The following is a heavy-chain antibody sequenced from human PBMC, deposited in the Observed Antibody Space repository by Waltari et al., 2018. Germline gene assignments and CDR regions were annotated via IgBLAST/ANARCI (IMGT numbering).Heavy chain of an antibody. V-gene: IGHV3-53*01. CDR1: GFTVSSNY. Sequence: EVQLVESGGGLIQPGGSLRLSCAASGFTVSSNYMSWVRQAPGKGLEWVSVIYSGGSTYYADSVKGRFTISRDNSKDTLYHQMNSLRAEDTAVYYCARREIAAAVKDYWGQGTLVTVSS. D-gene: IGHD6-13*01. CDR3: ARREIAAAVKDY. CDR2: IYSGGST. J-gene: IGHJ4*02.